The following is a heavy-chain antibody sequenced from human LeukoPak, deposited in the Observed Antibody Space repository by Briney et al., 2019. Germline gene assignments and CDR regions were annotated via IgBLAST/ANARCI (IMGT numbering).Heavy chain of an antibody. CDR1: GYTFTSYG. Sequence: SVKVSCKASGYTFTSYGISWVRQAPGQGLEWMGGIIPIFGTANYAQKFQGRVTITADESTSTAYMELSSLRSEDTAVYYCARVRLVLSYYYGMDVWGQGTTVTVSS. CDR3: ARVRLVLSYYYGMDV. D-gene: IGHD2-8*02. J-gene: IGHJ6*02. V-gene: IGHV1-69*13. CDR2: IIPIFGTA.